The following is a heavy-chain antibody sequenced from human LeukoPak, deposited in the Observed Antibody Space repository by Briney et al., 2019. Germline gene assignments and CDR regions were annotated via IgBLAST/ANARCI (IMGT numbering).Heavy chain of an antibody. D-gene: IGHD3-10*01. V-gene: IGHV3-66*04. CDR2: IYSGGST. Sequence: GGSLRLSCAASGLTFSSYGMHWVRQAPGKGLEWVSVIYSGGSTYYADSVKGRFTISRDNSKNTLYLQMNSLRAEDTAVYYCARHGSITMVRGRLRYYYMDVWGRGTTVTISS. J-gene: IGHJ6*03. CDR3: ARHGSITMVRGRLRYYYMDV. CDR1: GLTFSSYG.